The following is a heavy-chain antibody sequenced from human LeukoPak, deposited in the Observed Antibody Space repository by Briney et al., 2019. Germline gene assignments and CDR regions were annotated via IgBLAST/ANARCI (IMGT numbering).Heavy chain of an antibody. CDR1: GYSISSSDW. J-gene: IGHJ4*02. CDR3: ARRAPMVSYFDY. Sequence: SDTLSLTCAVSGYSISSSDWWGWIRQPPGKGLEWIGYIYYSGSTYYNPSLKSRVTISVDTSKNPFSLKLSSVTAVDTAVYYCARRAPMVSYFDYWGQGTLVTVSS. CDR2: IYYSGST. D-gene: IGHD2-8*01. V-gene: IGHV4-28*01.